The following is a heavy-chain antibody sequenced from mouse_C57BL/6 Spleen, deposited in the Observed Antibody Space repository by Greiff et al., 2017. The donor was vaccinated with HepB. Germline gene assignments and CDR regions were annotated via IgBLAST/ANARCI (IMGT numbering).Heavy chain of an antibody. CDR2: IDPANGNT. D-gene: IGHD1-1*01. V-gene: IGHV14-3*01. J-gene: IGHJ4*01. Sequence: EVKLQESVAELVRPGASVKLSCTASGFNIKNTYMHWVKQRPEQGLEWIGRIDPANGNTKYAPKFQGKATITADTSSNTAYLQLSSLTSEDTAIYYCALTVVARGYAMDYWGQGTSVTVSS. CDR1: GFNIKNTY. CDR3: ALTVVARGYAMDY.